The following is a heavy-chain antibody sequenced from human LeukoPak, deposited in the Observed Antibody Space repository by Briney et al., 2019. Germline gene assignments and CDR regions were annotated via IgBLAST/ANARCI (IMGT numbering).Heavy chain of an antibody. V-gene: IGHV4-38-2*02. CDR1: GYSISSGCY. Sequence: SETPSLTCTVSGYSISSGCYWGWIRQPPGKGLEWIGSIYHIGSTYDNPSLKGRLTISVDTSKNQFSLKLSSVTAADTAVYYCARGKPSYGSGTYYRPLEPNYMDVWGKGTTVTVSS. CDR3: ARGKPSYGSGTYYRPLEPNYMDV. CDR2: IYHIGST. D-gene: IGHD3-10*01. J-gene: IGHJ6*03.